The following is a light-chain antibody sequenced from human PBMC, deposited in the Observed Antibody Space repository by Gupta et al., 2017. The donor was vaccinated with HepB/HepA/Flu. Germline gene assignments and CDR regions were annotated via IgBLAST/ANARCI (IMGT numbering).Light chain of an antibody. CDR2: EIT. CDR1: SSDVGSHNL. Sequence: QSALTQPASVSGSPGQSITISCTGTSSDVGSHNLVSWYQQYPGKAPKLMIYEITKRPSGVSDRFSGSKSANTASLTISGLQGEDEADYYCCSYAGANNLWVFGGGTKLTVL. V-gene: IGLV2-23*02. CDR3: CSYAGANNLWV. J-gene: IGLJ3*02.